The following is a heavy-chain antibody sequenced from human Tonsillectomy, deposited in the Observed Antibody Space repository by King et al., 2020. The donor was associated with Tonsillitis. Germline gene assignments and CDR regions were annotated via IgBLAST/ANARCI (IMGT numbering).Heavy chain of an antibody. V-gene: IGHV3-15*01. CDR3: MPGVAAAPHDGY. CDR1: GFTFNDAW. J-gene: IGHJ4*02. CDR2: IRSRAAGGTT. D-gene: IGHD3-16*01. Sequence: VQLVQSGGGLVKPGGSLRLSCAASGFTFNDAWMHWVRQAPGKGLEWVGRIRSRAAGGTTDFAAPVKGRFTISRDDSKNTVSLEMNSLITEDTAVYYCMPGVAAAPHDGYWGQGTLVIVSS.